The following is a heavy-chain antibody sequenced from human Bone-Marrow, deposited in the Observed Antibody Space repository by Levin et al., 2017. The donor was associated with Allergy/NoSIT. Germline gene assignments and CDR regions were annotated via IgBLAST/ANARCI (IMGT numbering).Heavy chain of an antibody. CDR2: IKKDGSEK. CDR3: ARHIAASV. D-gene: IGHD2-15*01. CDR1: GFTFSSNW. J-gene: IGHJ3*01. V-gene: IGHV3-7*01. Sequence: QPGGSLRLSCAASGFTFSSNWMSWFRQAPGKGLEWVANIKKDGSEKNYVDSVKGRFTISRDNAKNSLYLQMNNLRAGDTAVYYCARHIAASVWGQGTMVTVSS.